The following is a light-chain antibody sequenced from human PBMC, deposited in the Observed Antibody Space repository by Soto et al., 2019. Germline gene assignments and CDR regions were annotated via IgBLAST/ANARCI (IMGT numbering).Light chain of an antibody. J-gene: IGKJ5*01. CDR3: QQSYMTPPIT. CDR2: AAS. CDR1: QSISSY. V-gene: IGKV1-39*01. Sequence: DIQMTQSPSSLSASVGDRVTITCRASQSISSYLNWYQQKPGKAPKLLINAASNLRSGVPSRFSGSGSGTDFTLTIDGLQPEEFAVYYCQQSYMTPPITVGQGTRLEIK.